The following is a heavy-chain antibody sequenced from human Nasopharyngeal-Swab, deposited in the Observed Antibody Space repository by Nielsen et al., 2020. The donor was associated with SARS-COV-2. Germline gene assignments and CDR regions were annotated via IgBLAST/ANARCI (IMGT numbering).Heavy chain of an antibody. J-gene: IGHJ5*02. CDR1: GGSISSGGYS. CDR2: IYHSGST. CDR3: ARVLDSSGYLNWFDP. V-gene: IGHV4-30-2*01. D-gene: IGHD3-22*01. Sequence: SETLSLTCAVSGGSISSGGYSWSWIRQPPGRGLEWIGYIYHSGSTNYNPSLKSRVTISVDKSKNQFSLKLSSVTAADTAVYYCARVLDSSGYLNWFDPWGQGTLVTVSS.